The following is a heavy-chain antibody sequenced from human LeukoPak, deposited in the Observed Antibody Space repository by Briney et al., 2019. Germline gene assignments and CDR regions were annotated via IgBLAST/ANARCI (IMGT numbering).Heavy chain of an antibody. D-gene: IGHD2/OR15-2a*01. V-gene: IGHV3-30*02. CDR1: GFTLSSYD. J-gene: IGHJ6*03. CDR3: AKNRGPNYMDV. Sequence: GGSLRLSCVASGFTLSSYDIHWVRQAPGKGLEWVAFIRYDGSITYYADSVRGRFTISGDDSKNTVYLQMNSLRPEDTAVYYCAKNRGPNYMDVWGKGTTVTISS. CDR2: IRYDGSIT.